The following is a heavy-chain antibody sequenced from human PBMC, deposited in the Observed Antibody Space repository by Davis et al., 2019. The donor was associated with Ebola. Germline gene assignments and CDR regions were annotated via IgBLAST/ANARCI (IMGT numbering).Heavy chain of an antibody. Sequence: PGGSLRLSCAASGFTFSSHWMNWVRQGPGKGLEWVSSISWDSETILYADSVQGRFTISRDNAKRLQFLQMNSLRTEDTAIYYCAKGQMTSIWTSYDFWGRGTLVTVSS. CDR1: GFTFSSHW. D-gene: IGHD3/OR15-3a*01. J-gene: IGHJ3*01. CDR3: AKGQMTSIWTSYDF. V-gene: IGHV3-9*01. CDR2: ISWDSETI.